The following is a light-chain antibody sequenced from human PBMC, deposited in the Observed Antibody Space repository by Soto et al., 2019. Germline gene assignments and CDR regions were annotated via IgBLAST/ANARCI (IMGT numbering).Light chain of an antibody. CDR3: QQYNNWPPGVT. Sequence: EIVMTQSPATLSVSPGERATLSCRASQSVSSNLAWYQQKPGQAPRLLIYGASPRATGIPARFSGSGSGTEFPLTISGLPSEDFAVYYCQQYNNWPPGVTFGPGTKVDIK. V-gene: IGKV3-15*01. J-gene: IGKJ3*01. CDR2: GAS. CDR1: QSVSSN.